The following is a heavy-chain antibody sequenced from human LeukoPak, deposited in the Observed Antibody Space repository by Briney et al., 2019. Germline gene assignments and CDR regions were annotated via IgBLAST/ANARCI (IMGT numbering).Heavy chain of an antibody. D-gene: IGHD1-7*01. CDR3: AKGNWNYGYGMDV. Sequence: GGSLRLSCAASGFTFSSYAMSWVRQAPGKGLEWVSAISGSGGSTYYADSVKGRFTISRDNSKSTLYLQMNSLRAEDTAVYYCAKGNWNYGYGMDVWGQGTTVTVSS. CDR2: ISGSGGST. J-gene: IGHJ6*02. CDR1: GFTFSSYA. V-gene: IGHV3-23*01.